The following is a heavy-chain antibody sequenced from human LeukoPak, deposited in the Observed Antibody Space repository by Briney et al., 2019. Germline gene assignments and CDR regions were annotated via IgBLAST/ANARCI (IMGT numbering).Heavy chain of an antibody. V-gene: IGHV4-31*03. CDR3: ARGFQYYYDSSGYPVGYPIQH. Sequence: SQTLSLTCTVSGGSISSGGYYWSWIRQHPGKGLEWIGYIYYSGITYYNPSLKSRVTISVDTSKNQFSLKLSSVTAADTAVYYCARGFQYYYDSSGYPVGYPIQHWGQGTLVTVSS. CDR1: GGSISSGGYY. D-gene: IGHD3-22*01. J-gene: IGHJ1*01. CDR2: IYYSGIT.